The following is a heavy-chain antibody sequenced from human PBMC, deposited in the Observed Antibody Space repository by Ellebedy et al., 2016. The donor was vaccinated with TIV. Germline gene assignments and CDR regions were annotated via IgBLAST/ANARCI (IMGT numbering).Heavy chain of an antibody. CDR2: ISGGGST. V-gene: IGHV3-23*01. CDR1: GFTFSDYG. D-gene: IGHD2-15*01. J-gene: IGHJ4*02. CDR3: AKRRLTDGGDFDY. Sequence: GESLKISCAASGFTFSDYGMSWVRQAPGKGLEWVSTISGGGSTYYADSVKGRFTISRDLSKNILYLQMNSRRAEDTAVYYCAKRRLTDGGDFDYWGQGTLVTVSS.